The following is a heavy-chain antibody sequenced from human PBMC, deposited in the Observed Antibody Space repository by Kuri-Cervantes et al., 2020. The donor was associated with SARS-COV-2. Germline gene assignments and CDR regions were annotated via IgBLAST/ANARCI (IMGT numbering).Heavy chain of an antibody. D-gene: IGHD3-3*01. Sequence: GGSLRLSCAASGFTFSSYAMHWVRQAPGKGLEWVAVISYDGSNKYYADSVKGRFTISRDNSKNTLYLQMNSLRAEDTAVYYCARERNGVVRYYYGMDVWGQGTTVTVSS. CDR3: ARERNGVVRYYYGMDV. V-gene: IGHV3-30-3*01. CDR1: GFTFSSYA. J-gene: IGHJ6*02. CDR2: ISYDGSNK.